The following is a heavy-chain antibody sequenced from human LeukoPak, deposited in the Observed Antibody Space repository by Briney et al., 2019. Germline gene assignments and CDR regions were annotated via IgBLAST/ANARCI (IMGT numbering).Heavy chain of an antibody. Sequence: SETLSLTCAVYGGSFSGYYWSWIRQPPGKGLEWIGEINHSGSTNYNPSLKSRVTISVDTSKNQFSLKLSSVTAADTAVYYCAREPAWDSSSWYLDQYDYWGQGTLVTVSS. CDR2: INHSGST. CDR1: GGSFSGYY. CDR3: AREPAWDSSSWYLDQYDY. J-gene: IGHJ4*02. D-gene: IGHD6-13*01. V-gene: IGHV4-34*01.